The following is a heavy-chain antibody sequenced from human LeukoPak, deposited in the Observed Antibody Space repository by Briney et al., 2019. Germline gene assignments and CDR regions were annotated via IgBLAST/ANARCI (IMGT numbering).Heavy chain of an antibody. J-gene: IGHJ4*02. CDR3: ARLHYYDRSGSHFDY. CDR2: ISANTGNT. Sequence: ASVKVSCKASGYTFTSYGLTWLRQAPAQGLEWMGWISANTGNTNYAQKFQGRATMTRDTSTSTAYMELRSLSSDDTAVYYCARLHYYDRSGSHFDYWGQGTPVTVSS. V-gene: IGHV1-18*01. D-gene: IGHD3-22*01. CDR1: GYTFTSYG.